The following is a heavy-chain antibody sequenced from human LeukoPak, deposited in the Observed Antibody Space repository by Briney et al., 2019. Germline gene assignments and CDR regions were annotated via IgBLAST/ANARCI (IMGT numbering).Heavy chain of an antibody. CDR3: ARVSSSSWWGLDY. Sequence: GGSLRLSCAASGFTFSSYWMHWVRQAPGKGLVWVSRINTDGSSTSYADSVKGRFTISRDNAKNTLYLQMNSLRAEDTAVYYCARVSSSSWWGLDYWGQGTLVTVSS. V-gene: IGHV3-74*01. CDR1: GFTFSSYW. D-gene: IGHD6-13*01. CDR2: INTDGSST. J-gene: IGHJ4*02.